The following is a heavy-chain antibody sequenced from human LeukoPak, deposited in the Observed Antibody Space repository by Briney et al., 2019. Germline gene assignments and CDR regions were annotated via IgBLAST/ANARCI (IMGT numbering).Heavy chain of an antibody. CDR1: GYTFTSYA. D-gene: IGHD3-16*01. CDR2: INAGNGNT. J-gene: IGHJ6*04. Sequence: ASVTVSCKASGYTFTSYAMHWVRPAPGQRLEWMGWINAGNGNTKYSQKFQGRVTITRDTSASTAYMELSSLRSEDTAVYYCARELWPGYGMDVWGKGTTVTVSS. CDR3: ARELWPGYGMDV. V-gene: IGHV1-3*01.